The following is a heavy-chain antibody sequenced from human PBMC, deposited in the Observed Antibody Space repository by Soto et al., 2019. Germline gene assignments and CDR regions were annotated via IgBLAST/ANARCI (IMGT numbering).Heavy chain of an antibody. Sequence: ASVKVSCKASGYKFTGYGIGWVRQAPGQGLEWMGWISAYNGNPSYAQKFQGRVTMTTDTSTSTAYMELRRLRADDTAVYFCARVFRLAVESSCFDYWGQGTPVTVSS. D-gene: IGHD6-19*01. CDR2: ISAYNGNP. CDR1: GYKFTGYG. J-gene: IGHJ4*02. CDR3: ARVFRLAVESSCFDY. V-gene: IGHV1-18*01.